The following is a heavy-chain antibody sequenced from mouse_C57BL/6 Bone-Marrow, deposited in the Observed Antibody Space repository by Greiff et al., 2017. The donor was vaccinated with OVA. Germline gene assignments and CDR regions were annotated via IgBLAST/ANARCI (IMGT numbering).Heavy chain of an antibody. Sequence: VKPGASVKMSCKASGYTFTDYNMHWVKQSHGKSLEWIGYINPNNGGTSYNQKFKGKATLTVNKSSSTAYMELRSLTSEDSAVYYCARDYYGSSYGYFDVWGTGTTVTVPS. D-gene: IGHD1-1*01. CDR3: ARDYYGSSYGYFDV. CDR2: INPNNGGT. J-gene: IGHJ1*03. V-gene: IGHV1-22*01. CDR1: GYTFTDYN.